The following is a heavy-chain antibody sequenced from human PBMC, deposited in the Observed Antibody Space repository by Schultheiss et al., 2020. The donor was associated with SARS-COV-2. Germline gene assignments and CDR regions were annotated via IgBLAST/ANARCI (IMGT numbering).Heavy chain of an antibody. CDR2: IWYDGSNK. D-gene: IGHD3-10*01. Sequence: GESLKISCAASGFTFSSYGMHWVRQAPGKGLEWVAVIWYDGSNKYYADSVKGRFAISRDNSKNTLYLQMNSLRAEDTAVYYCARDFYYGSGSYYNIGVYYYGMDVWGQGTTVTVSS. CDR1: GFTFSSYG. J-gene: IGHJ6*02. CDR3: ARDFYYGSGSYYNIGVYYYGMDV. V-gene: IGHV3-33*01.